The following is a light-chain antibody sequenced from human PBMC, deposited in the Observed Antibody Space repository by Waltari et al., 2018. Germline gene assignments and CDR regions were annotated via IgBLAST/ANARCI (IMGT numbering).Light chain of an antibody. Sequence: EIVLTQSPGTLSLSPGGRATISCRASQSVSRYLAWYQFKPGLAPRLLIYDASNRAAGVPARFSGSGFGTDFTLTISSLEPEDFAIYYCQQRTHRPLTFGGGTKVEIK. J-gene: IGKJ4*01. CDR3: QQRTHRPLT. CDR2: DAS. CDR1: QSVSRY. V-gene: IGKV3-11*01.